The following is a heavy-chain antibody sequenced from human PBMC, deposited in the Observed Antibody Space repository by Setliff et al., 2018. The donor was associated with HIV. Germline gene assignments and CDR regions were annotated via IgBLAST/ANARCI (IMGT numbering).Heavy chain of an antibody. CDR3: ARDMEDFGVLPSAPFDP. Sequence: TLSLTCTVSGGSIRNYYWSWIRQSAGKGLEWIGRVHKSGNTDYNPSLKGRVTMSVDTSKNQFFFKLTSMTAADTAIYYCARDMEDFGVLPSAPFDPWGRGTLVTVSS. V-gene: IGHV4-4*07. J-gene: IGHJ5*02. D-gene: IGHD2-2*01. CDR1: GGSIRNYY. CDR2: VHKSGNT.